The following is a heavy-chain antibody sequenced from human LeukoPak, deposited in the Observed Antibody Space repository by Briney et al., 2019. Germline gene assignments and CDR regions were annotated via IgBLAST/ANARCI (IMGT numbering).Heavy chain of an antibody. Sequence: PWGSLRLSCAASGFTFSSYGMHWVRQAPGKGLEWVAVISHDGSRKYYSDSVKGRFTISRDNSKNTLYLQMNSLRAEDTAVYYCAREGQAGGSLYYFDYWGQGALVTVSS. CDR1: GFTFSSYG. CDR3: AREGQAGGSLYYFDY. V-gene: IGHV3-30*03. CDR2: ISHDGSRK. D-gene: IGHD6-13*01. J-gene: IGHJ4*02.